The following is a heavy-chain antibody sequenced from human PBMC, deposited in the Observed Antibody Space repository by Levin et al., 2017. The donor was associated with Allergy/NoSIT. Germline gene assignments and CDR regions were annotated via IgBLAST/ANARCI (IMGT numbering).Heavy chain of an antibody. Sequence: GGSLRLSCAASGFTFDDYAMHWVRQAPGKGLEWVSGISWNSGSIGYADSVKGRFTISRDNAKNSLYLQMNSLRAEDTALYYCAKDMKDTAMGYGMDVWGQGTTVTVSS. J-gene: IGHJ6*02. CDR2: ISWNSGSI. CDR3: AKDMKDTAMGYGMDV. V-gene: IGHV3-9*01. CDR1: GFTFDDYA. D-gene: IGHD5-18*01.